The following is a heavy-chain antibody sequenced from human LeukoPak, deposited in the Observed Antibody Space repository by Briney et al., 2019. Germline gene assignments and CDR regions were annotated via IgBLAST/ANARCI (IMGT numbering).Heavy chain of an antibody. Sequence: ASVKVSCKASGYTFTSYAMNWVRQATGQGLEWMGWINPNSVNTGYAQKFQGRVTITRNTSISTAYMELSSLRSEDTAVYYCAREGLDYWGQGTLVTVSS. J-gene: IGHJ4*02. CDR1: GYTFTSYA. V-gene: IGHV1-8*03. CDR2: INPNSVNT. CDR3: AREGLDY.